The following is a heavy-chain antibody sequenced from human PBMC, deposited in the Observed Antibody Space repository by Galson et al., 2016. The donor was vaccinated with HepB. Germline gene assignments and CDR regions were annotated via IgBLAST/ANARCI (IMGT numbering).Heavy chain of an antibody. CDR3: TRDSRRVIITYCFQD. D-gene: IGHD5-24*01. CDR2: VSYDGSNK. CDR1: GFSFSLFS. Sequence: SLRLSCAASGFSFSLFSLHWVRQAPGKGLEWVAVVSYDGSNKYYADSVKGRFTISRDTSKNTLYLQMNSLRDEDTSVYYCTRDSRRVIITYCFQDWGQGTLVTVSS. J-gene: IGHJ1*01. V-gene: IGHV3-30*04.